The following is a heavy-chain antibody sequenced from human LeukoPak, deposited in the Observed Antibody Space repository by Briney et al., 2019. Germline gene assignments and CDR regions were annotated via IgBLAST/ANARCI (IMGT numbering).Heavy chain of an antibody. CDR2: IYSGGST. CDR3: ARVSGVYIVAYYYMDV. CDR1: GFTFSSNY. Sequence: GGSLRLSCAASGFTFSSNYMSWVRQAPGKGLEWVSGIYSGGSTYYADSVKGRFTISRDNSKNTLYLQMNSLRAEDTAVYYCARVSGVYIVAYYYMDVWGKGTTVTVSS. V-gene: IGHV3-53*01. J-gene: IGHJ6*03. D-gene: IGHD5-12*01.